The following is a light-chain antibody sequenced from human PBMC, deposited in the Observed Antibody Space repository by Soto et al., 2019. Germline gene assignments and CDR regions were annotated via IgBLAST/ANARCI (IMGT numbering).Light chain of an antibody. CDR2: TNN. CDR1: SSNIGSKT. V-gene: IGLV1-44*01. CDR3: ATWDDSLKGV. Sequence: QSVLTQPPSASGTPGQRVTISCSGSSSNIGSKTVNWYQQLPGAAPKLLIYTNNQRPSGVPYRFSGSKSGTSASLAISGLQSEDEGDYYCATWDDSLKGVFGGGTKLTVL. J-gene: IGLJ3*02.